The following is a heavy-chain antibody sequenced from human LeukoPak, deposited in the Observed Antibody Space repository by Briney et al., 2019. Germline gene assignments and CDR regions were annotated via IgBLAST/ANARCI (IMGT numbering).Heavy chain of an antibody. CDR2: INPSGVST. CDR3: ARARSHSGGIGY. Sequence: ASVKVSCKASGYTFTSYYMHWVRQAPGQGLEWMGIINPSGVSTTYAQKFQGRVTMTRDTSTSTVYMELSSLRSEDTAVYYCARARSHSGGIGYWGQGTLVTVSS. V-gene: IGHV1-46*01. J-gene: IGHJ4*02. CDR1: GYTFTSYY. D-gene: IGHD6-13*01.